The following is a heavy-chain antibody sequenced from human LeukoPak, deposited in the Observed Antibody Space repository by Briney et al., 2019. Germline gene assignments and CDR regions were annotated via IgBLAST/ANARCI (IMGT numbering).Heavy chain of an antibody. CDR3: ARDQFSREPGDAFDI. J-gene: IGHJ3*02. V-gene: IGHV1-18*01. D-gene: IGHD1-26*01. CDR2: ISAYNGNT. Sequence: ASVKVSCKASGYTFTSYGISWVRQAPGQGLEWMGWISAYNGNTNYAQKLQGRVTMTTDTSTSTAYMELRSLRSDDTAVYYCARDQFSREPGDAFDIWGQGTMVTVSS. CDR1: GYTFTSYG.